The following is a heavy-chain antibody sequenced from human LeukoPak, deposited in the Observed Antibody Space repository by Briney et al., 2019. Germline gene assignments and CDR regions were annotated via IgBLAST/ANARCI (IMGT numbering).Heavy chain of an antibody. CDR2: IIAISGTA. CDR3: TRDPGYGDSRFDY. Sequence: GASVKVSCKASGGTFSSYAISWVRPAPGQGLEWMGGIIAISGTANYAQKFQGRVTITADESTSTAYMELSSLRSEDTAVYYCTRDPGYGDSRFDYWGQGTLVTVSS. V-gene: IGHV1-69*13. CDR1: GGTFSSYA. D-gene: IGHD4-17*01. J-gene: IGHJ4*02.